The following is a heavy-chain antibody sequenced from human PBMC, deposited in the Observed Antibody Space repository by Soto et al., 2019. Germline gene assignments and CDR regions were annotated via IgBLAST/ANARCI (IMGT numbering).Heavy chain of an antibody. CDR1: GYSFSNSG. Sequence: QVELVQSGPEVKKPGASVKDSCKASGYSFSNSGFSWMRQAPGQGLEWMGWISTYNGNTNYAQKFQGRLSMTRDTSTTTAFMELTTLRSDDTAVYYCARDEYNNGRNWLNPWGQGTLVTVTS. D-gene: IGHD2-8*01. CDR2: ISTYNGNT. V-gene: IGHV1-18*01. J-gene: IGHJ5*02. CDR3: ARDEYNNGRNWLNP.